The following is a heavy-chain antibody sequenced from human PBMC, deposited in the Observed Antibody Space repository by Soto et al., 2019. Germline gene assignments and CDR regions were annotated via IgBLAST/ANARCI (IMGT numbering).Heavy chain of an antibody. V-gene: IGHV3-30*18. CDR3: AKEGGLSGSYYISSSYYFDY. CDR2: ISYDGSNT. CDR1: GFTFISYG. J-gene: IGHJ4*02. D-gene: IGHD1-26*01. Sequence: PGGSLILSCVASGFTFISYGMHWVRQAPGKGLEWVAIISYDGSNTYYADSVKGRFTISRDNSKNTLYLQMNSLRAEDTSVYYCAKEGGLSGSYYISSSYYFDYWGQGTLVTVSS.